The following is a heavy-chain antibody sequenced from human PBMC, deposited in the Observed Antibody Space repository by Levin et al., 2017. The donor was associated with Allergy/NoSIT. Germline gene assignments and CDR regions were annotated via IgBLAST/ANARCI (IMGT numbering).Heavy chain of an antibody. CDR3: ARGLSTVSTGTLGY. V-gene: IGHV3-74*01. D-gene: IGHD1-7*01. Sequence: GGSLRLSCAASEFTFSNYRMFWVRQAPGKGLVWVSRINGDGSNIIYADSVEGRFTISRDNAKNTLYLQMSSLTADDTAVYYCARGLSTVSTGTLGYWGQGTLVTVSS. J-gene: IGHJ4*02. CDR1: EFTFSNYR. CDR2: INGDGSNI.